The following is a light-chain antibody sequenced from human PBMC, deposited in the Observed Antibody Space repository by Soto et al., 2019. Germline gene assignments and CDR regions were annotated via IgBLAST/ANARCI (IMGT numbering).Light chain of an antibody. CDR3: QHYNSYSEA. V-gene: IGKV1-5*03. CDR2: KVS. Sequence: DIQMTQSPSTLSASVGDSVTSTCRASQGIGYWLAWYQQKPGKAPKALIYKVSSLERGVPSRFSGSGSGTEFTLPISSLQPDDFATYYCQHYNSYSEAFGQGTKVDIK. CDR1: QGIGYW. J-gene: IGKJ1*01.